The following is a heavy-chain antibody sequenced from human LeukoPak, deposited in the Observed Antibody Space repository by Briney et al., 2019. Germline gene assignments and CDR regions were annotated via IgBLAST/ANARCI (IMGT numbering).Heavy chain of an antibody. CDR3: ARAYSSSSLTLTL. CDR2: VIPIFGTA. J-gene: IGHJ4*02. V-gene: IGHV1-69*13. D-gene: IGHD6-6*01. Sequence: SVKVSCKAPGGTFSSYAISWVRQAPGQGLEWMGGVIPIFGTANYAQRFQGRVTITADESTSTAYMELSSLRSEDTAVYYCARAYSSSSLTLTLWGQGTLVTVSS. CDR1: GGTFSSYA.